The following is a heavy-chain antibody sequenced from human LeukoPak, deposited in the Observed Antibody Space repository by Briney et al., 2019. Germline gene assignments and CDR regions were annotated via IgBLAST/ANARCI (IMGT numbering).Heavy chain of an antibody. CDR3: ARESPTGYSSSWYYFGY. Sequence: ASVKVSCKASGYTFTSYAMNWVRQAPGQGLEWMGWINTNTGNPTYAQGFTGRFVFSLDTSVSTAYLQISSLKAEDTAVYYCARESPTGYSSSWYYFGYWGQGTLVTVSS. V-gene: IGHV7-4-1*02. J-gene: IGHJ4*02. D-gene: IGHD6-13*01. CDR2: INTNTGNP. CDR1: GYTFTSYA.